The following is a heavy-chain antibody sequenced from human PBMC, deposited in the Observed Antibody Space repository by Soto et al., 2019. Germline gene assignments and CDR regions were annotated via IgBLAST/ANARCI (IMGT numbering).Heavy chain of an antibody. CDR1: GFTVSSNY. CDR3: ARDTPGLGELWYYYYGMGF. CDR2: IYSGGST. J-gene: IGHJ6*02. D-gene: IGHD3-10*01. V-gene: IGHV3-66*01. Sequence: EVQLVESGGGLVQPGGSLRLSCAASGFTVSSNYMSWVRQAPGKGLEWVSVIYSGGSTYYADSVKGRFTISRDNSRNTLYLQMNSLIAEDTAVYYCARDTPGLGELWYYYYGMGFWGQGTTVTVSS.